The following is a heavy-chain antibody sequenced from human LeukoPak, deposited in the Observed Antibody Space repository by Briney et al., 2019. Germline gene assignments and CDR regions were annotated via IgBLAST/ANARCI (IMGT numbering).Heavy chain of an antibody. V-gene: IGHV4-39*02. J-gene: IGHJ3*02. CDR1: GGSISSSSYY. CDR2: IYYSGST. Sequence: PSQTLSLTCTVSGGSISSSSYYWGWIRQPPGKGLEWIGSIYYSGSTYYNPSLKSRVTISVDTSKNQFSLKLSSVTAADTAVYYCARDKKGGWLDTHDAFDIWGQGTMVTVSS. D-gene: IGHD6-19*01. CDR3: ARDKKGGWLDTHDAFDI.